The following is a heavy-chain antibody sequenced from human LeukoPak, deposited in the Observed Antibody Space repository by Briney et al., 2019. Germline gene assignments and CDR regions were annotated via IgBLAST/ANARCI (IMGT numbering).Heavy chain of an antibody. CDR2: IIPIYATP. CDR3: ATRTGDFDY. V-gene: IGHV1-69*13. CDR1: GDTFSTYA. Sequence: ASVKVSCKTSGDTFSTYAISWVRQAPGQGLEWMGSIIPIYATPNYAQKLQGRLTITADESTTIAYMELTSLRSEDTAVYYCATRTGDFDYWGQGTLVTVSS. J-gene: IGHJ4*02. D-gene: IGHD7-27*01.